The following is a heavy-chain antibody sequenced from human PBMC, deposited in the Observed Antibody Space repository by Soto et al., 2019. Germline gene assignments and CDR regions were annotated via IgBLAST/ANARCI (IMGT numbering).Heavy chain of an antibody. CDR2: INHSGST. CDR1: GGSFSGYY. J-gene: IGHJ4*02. D-gene: IGHD2-2*02. Sequence: QVQLQQWGAGLLKPSETLSLTCAVYGGSFSGYYWSWIRQPPGKGLEWIGEINHSGSTNYNPSLNSRVTISVDTSKNQFALKLSSVTAADTAVYYCARARVVPAAIRGGYYFDYWGQGTLVTVSS. CDR3: ARARVVPAAIRGGYYFDY. V-gene: IGHV4-34*01.